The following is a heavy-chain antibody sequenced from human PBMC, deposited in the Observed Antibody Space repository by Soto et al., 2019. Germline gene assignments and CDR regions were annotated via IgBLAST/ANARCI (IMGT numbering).Heavy chain of an antibody. CDR3: AGLHRFTNWFDH. D-gene: IGHD3-3*01. J-gene: IGHJ5*02. V-gene: IGHV4-39*01. CDR2: IYYSGST. Sequence: SETLSLTCTVSGGSIGSSSYYWGWIRQPPGKGLEWIGSIYYSGSTYYNPSLKSRVTISVDTSKNQFSLKLSSVTAADTAVYYCAGLHRFTNWFDHWGQGTLVTVSS. CDR1: GGSIGSSSYY.